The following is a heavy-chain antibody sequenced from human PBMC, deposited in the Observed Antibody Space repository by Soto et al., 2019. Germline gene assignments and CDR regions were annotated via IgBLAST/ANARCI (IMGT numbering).Heavy chain of an antibody. J-gene: IGHJ6*02. D-gene: IGHD4-17*01. CDR3: ATDYGDYLPEYYYYYGMDV. Sequence: ASVKVSCKVSGYTLTELSMHWVRQAPGKGLEWMGGFDPEDGETFYAQKFQGRVTMTEDTSTDTAYMELSSLRSEDTAVYYCATDYGDYLPEYYYYYGMDVWGQGTTVTVSS. CDR1: GYTLTELS. V-gene: IGHV1-24*01. CDR2: FDPEDGET.